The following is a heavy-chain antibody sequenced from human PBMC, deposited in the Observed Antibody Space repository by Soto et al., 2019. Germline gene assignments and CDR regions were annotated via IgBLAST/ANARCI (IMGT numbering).Heavy chain of an antibody. CDR3: ARDHYYDSSGLYYYYGMDV. D-gene: IGHD3-22*01. CDR1: GFTFSSYW. CDR2: IKQDGSEK. V-gene: IGHV3-7*01. J-gene: IGHJ6*02. Sequence: PGGSLRLSCAASGFTFSSYWMSWVRQAPGKGLEWVANIKQDGSEKYYVDSVKGRFTISRDNAKNSLYLRMNSLRAEDTAVYYCARDHYYDSSGLYYYYGMDVWGQGTTVTVSS.